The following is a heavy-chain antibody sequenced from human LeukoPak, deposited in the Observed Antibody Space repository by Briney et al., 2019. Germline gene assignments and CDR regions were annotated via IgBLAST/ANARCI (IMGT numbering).Heavy chain of an antibody. CDR1: GYTFTSYG. V-gene: IGHV1-18*01. CDR2: ISAYNGNT. Sequence: ASVKVSCKASGYTFTSYGISWVRQAPGQGLEWMGWISAYNGNTNYAQKLQGRVTMTTDKSTSTAYMELRSLRSDDTAVYYCARAESSSGWYYFDYWGQGTLVTVSS. J-gene: IGHJ4*02. D-gene: IGHD6-19*01. CDR3: ARAESSSGWYYFDY.